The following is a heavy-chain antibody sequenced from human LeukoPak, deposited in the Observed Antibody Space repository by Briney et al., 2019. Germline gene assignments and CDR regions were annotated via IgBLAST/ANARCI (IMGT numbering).Heavy chain of an antibody. Sequence: PSQTLSLTCTVSGGSLNSGGYYWSWIRQPAGKGLEWIGRIFTSGSTDYNPSLKSRVTISVDTSKNQISLKLSSVTAADTAVYYCARGREYDFWSGYYPLPDGGAFDIWGQGTMVTVSS. J-gene: IGHJ3*02. CDR3: ARGREYDFWSGYYPLPDGGAFDI. D-gene: IGHD3-3*01. CDR2: IFTSGST. V-gene: IGHV4-61*02. CDR1: GGSLNSGGYY.